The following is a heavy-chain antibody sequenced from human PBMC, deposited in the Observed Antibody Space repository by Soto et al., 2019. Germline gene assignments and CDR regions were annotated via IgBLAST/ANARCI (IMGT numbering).Heavy chain of an antibody. J-gene: IGHJ6*02. Sequence: QVQLVQSGAEVKKPGSSVKVSCKASGGTFSSYAISWVRQSPGQGLEWMGGIITIFGTANYAQKFQGKVTITADEATSTADMELSSLRSEDTAVYYCARERLTGTTSPYYYYGMDVWGQETTVTVSS. CDR1: GGTFSSYA. CDR2: IITIFGTA. D-gene: IGHD1-20*01. V-gene: IGHV1-69*01. CDR3: ARERLTGTTSPYYYYGMDV.